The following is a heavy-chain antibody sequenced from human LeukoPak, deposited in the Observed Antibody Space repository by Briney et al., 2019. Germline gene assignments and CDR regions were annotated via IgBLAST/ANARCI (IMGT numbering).Heavy chain of an antibody. CDR3: GRVISGAIDY. CDR2: IKHDGSER. CDR1: GFTFGGYS. J-gene: IGHJ4*02. Sequence: GGSLRLSCAASGFTFGGYSMSWVRQAPGEGLEWVANIKHDGSERFYVDSVKGRFTISKDNAENSMYLQMNSLSAEDTAVYYCGRVISGAIDYWGQGTLVTVSS. D-gene: IGHD2-15*01. V-gene: IGHV3-7*01.